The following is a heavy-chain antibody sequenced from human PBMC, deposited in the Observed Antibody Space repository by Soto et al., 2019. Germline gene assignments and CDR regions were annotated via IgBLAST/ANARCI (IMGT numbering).Heavy chain of an antibody. CDR2: IIPLLDTT. CDR1: GGTFSNDI. J-gene: IGHJ4*02. D-gene: IGHD2-21*02. CDR3: ARSIVVVTALDY. Sequence: SVKVSCKTSGGTFSNDIITWVRQAPGQGLEWMGRIIPLLDTTNYAQKFQGRVTITRDTSASTAYMELSSLRSEDTAVYYCARSIVVVTALDYWGQGTLVTVSS. V-gene: IGHV1-69*08.